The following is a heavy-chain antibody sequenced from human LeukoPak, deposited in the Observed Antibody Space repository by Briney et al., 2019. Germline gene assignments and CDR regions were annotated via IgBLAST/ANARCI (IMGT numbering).Heavy chain of an antibody. J-gene: IGHJ4*02. D-gene: IGHD6-6*01. CDR2: IYYSGRT. Sequence: PSETLSLTCTVSGGSISSSNHYWGWIRQPPGKGLEWIGSIYYSGRTYYNPSLKSRVTISVNTSKNQFSLKLNSVTAADTAVYYCARVEYSRQVDYWGQGTLVTVSS. CDR3: ARVEYSRQVDY. V-gene: IGHV4-39*07. CDR1: GGSISSSNHY.